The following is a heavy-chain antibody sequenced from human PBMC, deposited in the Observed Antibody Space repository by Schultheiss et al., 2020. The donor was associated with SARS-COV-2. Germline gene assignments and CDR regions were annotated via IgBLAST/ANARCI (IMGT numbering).Heavy chain of an antibody. CDR3: ARDRQYSSSSVMGGYFDL. CDR2: IYHSGST. Sequence: SQTLSLTCAVYGGSFSGYYWSWIRQPPGKGLEWIGEIYHSGSTNYNPSLKSRVTISVDTSKNQFSLKLSSVTAADTAVYYCARDRQYSSSSVMGGYFDLWGRGTLVTVSS. J-gene: IGHJ2*01. CDR1: GGSFSGYY. D-gene: IGHD6-6*01. V-gene: IGHV4-34*01.